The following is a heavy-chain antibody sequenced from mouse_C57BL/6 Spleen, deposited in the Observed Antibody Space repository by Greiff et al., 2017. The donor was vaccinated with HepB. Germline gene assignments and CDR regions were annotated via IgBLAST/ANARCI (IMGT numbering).Heavy chain of an antibody. J-gene: IGHJ3*01. D-gene: IGHD1-1*01. Sequence: VKLQQPGAELVMPGASVKLSCKASGYTFTSYWMHWVKQRPGQGLEWIGEIDPSDSYTNYNQKFKGKSTLTVDKSSSTAYMQLSSLTSEDSAVYYCARGEGGSSWFAYWGQGTLVTVSA. V-gene: IGHV1-69*01. CDR3: ARGEGGSSWFAY. CDR1: GYTFTSYW. CDR2: IDPSDSYT.